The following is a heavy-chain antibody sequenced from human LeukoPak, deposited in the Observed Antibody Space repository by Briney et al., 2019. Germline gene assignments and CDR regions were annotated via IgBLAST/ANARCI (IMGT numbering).Heavy chain of an antibody. CDR2: INTDGSTT. CDR1: GFTFSRYW. Sequence: GGSLGLSCAASGFTFSRYWMNWVRQAPGKGLVWVSRINTDGSTTSYADSVRGRFTISRDNAKNTLYVQMSSLRVEDTAVYYCARGVSGGFDYGGQGTLVTVSS. CDR3: ARGVSGGFDY. J-gene: IGHJ4*02. V-gene: IGHV3-74*01. D-gene: IGHD6-13*01.